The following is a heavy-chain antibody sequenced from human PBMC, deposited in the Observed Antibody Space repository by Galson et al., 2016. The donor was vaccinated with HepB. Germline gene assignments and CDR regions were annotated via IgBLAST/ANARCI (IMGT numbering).Heavy chain of an antibody. Sequence: SLRLSCAASGFTFNYHAMHWVRQAPGKGLEWVAVTAYDGSNTYYADSVKGRFTISKDNSKNTLYLQMNSLRAEDTAVYYSARDAITVPGSSTGVPDSWGQGTLVTVSS. CDR1: GFTFNYHA. CDR2: TAYDGSNT. J-gene: IGHJ4*02. CDR3: ARDAITVPGSSTGVPDS. V-gene: IGHV3-30-3*01. D-gene: IGHD6-19*01.